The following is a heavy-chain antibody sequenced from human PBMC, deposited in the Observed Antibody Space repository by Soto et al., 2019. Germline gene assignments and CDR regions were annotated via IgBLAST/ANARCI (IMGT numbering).Heavy chain of an antibody. CDR1: GLTFSSYA. J-gene: IGHJ4*02. V-gene: IGHV3-23*01. Sequence: EVQLLESGGGLVQPGGSLRLSCAASGLTFSSYAMSWVRQAPGKGLEWVSAISGSGGSTYYADSVKGRFTISRDNFKNTRYLQMNSLRAEDTAVYYWANRVGDGVRRFESWGQGTLVTVSS. D-gene: IGHD1-26*01. CDR3: ANRVGDGVRRFES. CDR2: ISGSGGST.